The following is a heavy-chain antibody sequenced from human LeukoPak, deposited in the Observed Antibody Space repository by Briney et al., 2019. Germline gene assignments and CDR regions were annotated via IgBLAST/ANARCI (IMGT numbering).Heavy chain of an antibody. CDR1: GCTVRNDG. CDR2: IRTDGGEK. J-gene: IGHJ4*02. CDR3: ARIGYSTSWANFDY. Sequence: GGSLRLGCAASGCTVRNDGMHWVRQAPGKGLEWVASIRTDGGEKYHADSVQGRFSISRDNSKNTLYLQMDSLRAEDTALYCCARIGYSTSWANFDYWGQGTLVTVSS. D-gene: IGHD6-13*01. V-gene: IGHV3-30*02.